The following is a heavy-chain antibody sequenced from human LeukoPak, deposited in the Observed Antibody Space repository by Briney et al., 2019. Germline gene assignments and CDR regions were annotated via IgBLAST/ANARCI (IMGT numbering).Heavy chain of an antibody. J-gene: IGHJ2*01. CDR2: IYTSGST. Sequence: PSETLSLTCTVSGGSISSYYWSWIRQPPGKGLEWIGYIYTSGSTNYNPSLKSRVTISVDTSKNQFSLKLSSVTAADTAVYYCARCRVLNDPVQRWLQLSWYFDLWGRGTLVTVSS. V-gene: IGHV4-4*09. D-gene: IGHD5-24*01. CDR1: GGSISSYY. CDR3: ARCRVLNDPVQRWLQLSWYFDL.